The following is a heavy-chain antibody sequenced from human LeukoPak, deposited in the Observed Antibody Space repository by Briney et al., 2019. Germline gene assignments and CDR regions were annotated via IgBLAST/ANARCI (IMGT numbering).Heavy chain of an antibody. CDR2: INPNSGGT. J-gene: IGHJ4*02. CDR3: ASLAILVERVDY. V-gene: IGHV1-2*02. D-gene: IGHD1-1*01. Sequence: ASVKVSCKASGYTFTGYYVHWVRQAPGQGLEWMGWINPNSGGTNYAQKFQGRVTMTRDTSISTAYMELSRLRSDDTAVYYCASLAILVERVDYWGQGTLVTVSS. CDR1: GYTFTGYY.